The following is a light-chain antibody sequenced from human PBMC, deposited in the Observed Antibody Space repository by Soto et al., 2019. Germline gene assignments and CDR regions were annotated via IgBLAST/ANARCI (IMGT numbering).Light chain of an antibody. CDR1: QTIYSN. Sequence: IVMTQSPATLSVSPGERATLSCRAGQTIYSNVAWYQQRPGQAPRLLIYRASTRATGIPARFSGGGSGTDFTLTIDNLEPEDFAIYYCQQRSNWPPITFGQGTRLEIK. CDR2: RAS. J-gene: IGKJ5*01. V-gene: IGKV3-11*01. CDR3: QQRSNWPPIT.